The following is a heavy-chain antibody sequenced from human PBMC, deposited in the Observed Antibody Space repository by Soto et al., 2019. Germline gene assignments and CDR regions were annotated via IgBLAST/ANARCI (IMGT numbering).Heavy chain of an antibody. D-gene: IGHD3-22*01. V-gene: IGHV4-59*02. CDR1: GGSVSSYS. J-gene: IGHJ4*02. Sequence: PSETLSLTXTVSGGSVSSYSWNWIRQPPGKGLEWIGHIIYSGNTNYKPSLKSRVTISIDMSKNQFSLKLNSVTAADTAVYYCARVDDSSGYSRYYFDYWGQGTLVTVSS. CDR3: ARVDDSSGYSRYYFDY. CDR2: IIYSGNT.